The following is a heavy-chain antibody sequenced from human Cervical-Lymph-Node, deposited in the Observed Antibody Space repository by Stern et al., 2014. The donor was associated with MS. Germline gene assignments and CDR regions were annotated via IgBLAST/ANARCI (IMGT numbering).Heavy chain of an antibody. CDR1: GG. CDR2: VIHFVGTS. CDR3: ARGSGDNWFGP. J-gene: IGHJ5*02. V-gene: IGHV1-69*06. D-gene: IGHD3-10*01. Sequence: QVKLVQSGAEVKKPGSSVKVSCKSSGGISWVRQAPGQGLERMGGVIHFVGTSNYAQKFQGRVTITAYTSTNTTYFHLSRLTSAYTAVYCCARGSGDNWFGPWGQGTLVTVSS.